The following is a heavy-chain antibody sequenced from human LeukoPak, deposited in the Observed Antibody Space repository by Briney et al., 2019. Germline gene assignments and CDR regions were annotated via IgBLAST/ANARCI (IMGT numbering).Heavy chain of an antibody. CDR3: ARHVLRSGSDY. Sequence: SETLSLTCAVYGGSFSGYYWSWIRQPPGKGLEWIGEINHSGSTNYNPSLKSRVTISVDTSKNQFSLKLSSVTAADTAVYYCARHVLRSGSDYWGQGTLVTVSS. V-gene: IGHV4-34*01. J-gene: IGHJ4*02. D-gene: IGHD3-3*01. CDR1: GGSFSGYY. CDR2: INHSGST.